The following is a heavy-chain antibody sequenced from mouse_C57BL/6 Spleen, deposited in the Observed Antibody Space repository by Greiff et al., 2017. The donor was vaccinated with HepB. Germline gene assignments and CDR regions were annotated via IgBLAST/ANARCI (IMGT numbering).Heavy chain of an antibody. CDR2: IYPSDSET. Sequence: QVHVKQPGAELVRPGSSVKLSCKASGYTFTSYWMDWVKQRPGQGLEWIGNIYPSDSETHYNQKFKDKATLTVDKSSSTAYMQLSSLTSEDSAVYYCALLGIDYWGQGTTLTVSS. CDR1: GYTFTSYW. CDR3: ALLGIDY. D-gene: IGHD4-1*01. V-gene: IGHV1-61*01. J-gene: IGHJ2*01.